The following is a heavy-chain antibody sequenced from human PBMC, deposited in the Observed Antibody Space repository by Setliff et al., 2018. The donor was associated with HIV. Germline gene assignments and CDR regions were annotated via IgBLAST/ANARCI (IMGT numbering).Heavy chain of an antibody. Sequence: TLSLTCNISGASMNSYYWSWVRQSAGQELEWIGRIYVNGKANYNPSLKSRVTISVDTSKNQFSLKLSSVTAADTAVYYCARHALGDFWAAAGGFDYWGQGTLVTVSS. D-gene: IGHD6-13*01. CDR3: ARHALGDFWAAAGGFDY. V-gene: IGHV4-4*07. CDR1: GASMNSYY. J-gene: IGHJ4*02. CDR2: IYVNGKA.